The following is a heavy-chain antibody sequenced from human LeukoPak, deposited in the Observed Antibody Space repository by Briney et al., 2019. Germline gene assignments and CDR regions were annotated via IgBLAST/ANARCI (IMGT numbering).Heavy chain of an antibody. V-gene: IGHV3-23*01. CDR1: GFTFCSYG. Sequence: PGGTLRLSCAASGFTFCSYGMSWVRQAPGKGVEWVSAISGSGGSTYYADSVKGRFTISRDNSKNTLYLQMGSLRAEDMAVYYCARVSLRGYYFDYWGQGTLVTVSS. CDR3: ARVSLRGYYFDY. J-gene: IGHJ4*02. D-gene: IGHD2-15*01. CDR2: ISGSGGST.